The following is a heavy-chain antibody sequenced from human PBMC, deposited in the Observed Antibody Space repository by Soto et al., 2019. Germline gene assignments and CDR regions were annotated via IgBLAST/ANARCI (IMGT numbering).Heavy chain of an antibody. CDR2: ISYDGSNK. D-gene: IGHD2-15*01. V-gene: IGHV3-30-3*01. J-gene: IGHJ4*02. CDR3: SGVAATSY. CDR1: GFTFSSYA. Sequence: PGGSLRLSCAASGFTFSSYAMHWVRQAPGKGLEWVAVISYDGSNKYYADSVKGRFTISRDNSKNTLYLQMNSLRAEDTAVYYCSGVAATSYWGQGTLVTVSS.